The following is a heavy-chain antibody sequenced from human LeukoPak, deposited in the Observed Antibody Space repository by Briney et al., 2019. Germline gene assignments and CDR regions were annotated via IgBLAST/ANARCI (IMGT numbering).Heavy chain of an antibody. CDR2: MNPSEST. Sequence: SETLSLTCAVYGGSFSGYYWTWVRQTPEKGQEWIGEMNPSESTNYNPSLKSRVTISVDTSKNQFSLELSSVTAADTAVYYCARDRQDVTMIVVVMTAVSYYLDVWSKGTTVTVS. V-gene: IGHV4-34*01. CDR1: GGSFSGYY. J-gene: IGHJ6*03. CDR3: ARDRQDVTMIVVVMTAVSYYLDV. D-gene: IGHD3-22*01.